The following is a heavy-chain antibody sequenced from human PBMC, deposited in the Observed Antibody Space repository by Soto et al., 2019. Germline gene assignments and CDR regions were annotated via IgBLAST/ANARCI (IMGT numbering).Heavy chain of an antibody. D-gene: IGHD1-26*01. CDR2: ISAYNGNT. V-gene: IGHV1-18*04. J-gene: IGHJ6*02. CDR3: ASGGSYLCYYYYYGMDV. Sequence: GASVKVSCKASGYTFTSYGISWVRQAPGQGLEWMGWISAYNGNTNYAQKLQGRVTMTTDTSTSTAYMELRSLRSDDTAVYYCASGGSYLCYYYYYGMDVWGQGTTVTVSS. CDR1: GYTFTSYG.